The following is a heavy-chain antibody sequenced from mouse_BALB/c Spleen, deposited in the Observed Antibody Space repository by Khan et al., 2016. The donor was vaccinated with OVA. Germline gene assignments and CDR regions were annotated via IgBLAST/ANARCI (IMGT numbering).Heavy chain of an antibody. CDR3: ARGNYYGYYFDY. CDR2: ISYSGVT. V-gene: IGHV3-2*02. Sequence: DVQLQESGPGLVKPSQSLSLTCTVTGYSITSGYAWNWIRQFPGNKLEWMGYISYSGVTSYTPSLKSRISITRDTSKNQSFLQLTSVTTEDTATSYCARGNYYGYYFDYWGQGTTLTVSS. J-gene: IGHJ2*01. CDR1: GYSITSGYA. D-gene: IGHD1-1*01.